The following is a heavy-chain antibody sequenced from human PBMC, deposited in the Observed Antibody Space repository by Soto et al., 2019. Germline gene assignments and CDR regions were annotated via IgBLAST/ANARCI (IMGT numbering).Heavy chain of an antibody. CDR1: GFPFRSYA. CDR3: AKDKNFSRYYDSSGYEIDY. D-gene: IGHD3-22*01. J-gene: IGHJ4*02. CDR2: ISGSGGST. Sequence: GESLSLSCAASGFPFRSYAMSWVRQAPGKRLEWVSAISGSGGSTYYADSVKGRFTISRDNSKNTLYLQMNSLRAEDTAVYYCAKDKNFSRYYDSSGYEIDYWCQGNLVTVVS. V-gene: IGHV3-23*01.